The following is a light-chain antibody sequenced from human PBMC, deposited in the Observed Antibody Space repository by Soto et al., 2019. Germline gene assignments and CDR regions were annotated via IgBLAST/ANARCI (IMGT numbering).Light chain of an antibody. V-gene: IGLV2-8*01. CDR3: SSYAGSGNLGV. Sequence: QSALTQPPSASGSPGQSVTISCTGTSSDVGGYNFVSWYQQHPGKAPKLMIYEVTKRPSGVPSRFSGSKSGNTASLTVSGLQAEDEADYYCSSYAGSGNLGVFGGGTKVTVL. J-gene: IGLJ3*02. CDR2: EVT. CDR1: SSDVGGYNF.